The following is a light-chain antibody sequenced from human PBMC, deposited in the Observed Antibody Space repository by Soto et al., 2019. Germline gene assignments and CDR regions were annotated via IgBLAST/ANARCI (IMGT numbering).Light chain of an antibody. CDR3: GTWDSSRGRV. V-gene: IGLV1-51*02. CDR2: ENN. CDR1: SSNIGNNY. Sequence: QSVLTQPPSVSAAPGQKVTISCSGSSSNIGNNYVSWYQQLPGTAPKLLIYENNKRPSGIPDRFSGSKSGTSATLGITGLQTGDEADYYCGTWDSSRGRVFGTGTKLTVL. J-gene: IGLJ1*01.